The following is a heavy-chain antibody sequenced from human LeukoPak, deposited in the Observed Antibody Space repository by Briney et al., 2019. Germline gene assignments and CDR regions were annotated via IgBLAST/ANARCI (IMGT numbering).Heavy chain of an antibody. J-gene: IGHJ3*02. V-gene: IGHV1-46*01. CDR3: ARASIAAAGLGAFDI. CDR2: INPSGGST. CDR1: GYTFTSYY. D-gene: IGHD6-13*01. Sequence: ASVKVSCKASGYTFTSYYMHWVRQAPGQGLEWMGIINPSGGSTSYAQKFQGRVTMTRDTSTSTVYMELSSLRSEDTAVYYCARASIAAAGLGAFDIWGQGTMVTVSS.